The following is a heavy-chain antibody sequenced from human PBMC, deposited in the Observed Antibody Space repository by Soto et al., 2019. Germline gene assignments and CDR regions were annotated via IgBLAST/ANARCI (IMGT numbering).Heavy chain of an antibody. J-gene: IGHJ6*02. V-gene: IGHV3-30*09. Sequence: QVQLVESGGGVVQPGRSLRLSCAASGFTFSSYAMHWVRQAPGKGLEWVAVISSDGSDKYYADSVKGRFAISRDNSKNTLYVQLNRMRAEDTALYYCARDRQYGAGFLDVWGQGTTVTVSS. CDR2: ISSDGSDK. D-gene: IGHD3-10*01. CDR3: ARDRQYGAGFLDV. CDR1: GFTFSSYA.